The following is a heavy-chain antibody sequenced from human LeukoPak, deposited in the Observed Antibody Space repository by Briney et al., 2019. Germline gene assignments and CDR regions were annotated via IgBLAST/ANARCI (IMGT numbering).Heavy chain of an antibody. CDR3: ARESGLSAFDY. J-gene: IGHJ4*02. CDR2: TRNKANSYTT. D-gene: IGHD2-15*01. Sequence: PGGSLRLSCAASGFTFSDHYMDWVRQAPGKGLEWVGRTRNKANSYTTEYAASVEGRFTISRDDSKNSLYLQMNSLKTEDTAVYYCARESGLSAFDYWGQETLVTVSS. CDR1: GFTFSDHY. V-gene: IGHV3-72*01.